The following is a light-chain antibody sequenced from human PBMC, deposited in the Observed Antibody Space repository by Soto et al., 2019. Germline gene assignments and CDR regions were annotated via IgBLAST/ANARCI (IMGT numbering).Light chain of an antibody. Sequence: DIVLTQSPGTLSFSPVERATLSCRSSQSLTNNYFAWYQHKPGQAPRLLIYGASSRATGIPDRFSGSGSGTDFTLTISRLEPEDFAVYYCQQYGNSPRTFGQGTKVDI. J-gene: IGKJ1*01. CDR2: GAS. V-gene: IGKV3-20*01. CDR1: QSLTNNY. CDR3: QQYGNSPRT.